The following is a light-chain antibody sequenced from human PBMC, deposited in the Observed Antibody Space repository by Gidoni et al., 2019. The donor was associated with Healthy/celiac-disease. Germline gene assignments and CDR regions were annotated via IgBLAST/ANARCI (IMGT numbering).Light chain of an antibody. CDR3: QQRSNWPQYP. V-gene: IGKV3-11*01. CDR2: DAS. Sequence: EIVLTQSQATLSLSPGERATLSCRASQSVSSYLAWYQQKPGQAPRLLIYDASNRATGIPARFSGSGSGTDFTLTISSLEPEDFAVYYCQQRSNWPQYPFGQGTKLEIK. J-gene: IGKJ2*01. CDR1: QSVSSY.